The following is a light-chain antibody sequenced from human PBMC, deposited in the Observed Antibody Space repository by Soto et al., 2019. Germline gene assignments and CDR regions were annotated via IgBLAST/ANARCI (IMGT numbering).Light chain of an antibody. CDR3: QQSYRIPYT. CDR1: QSISSY. V-gene: IGKV1-39*01. CDR2: VAS. Sequence: DVQMTQSPSSLSASVGDSITITCRASQSISSYLNWYQVKPGKAPKLLISVASSLQSGVPSKFAGSGSGTDFTLSIRSLQPEYLATYYCQQSYRIPYTCGQGTKIEIK. J-gene: IGKJ2*01.